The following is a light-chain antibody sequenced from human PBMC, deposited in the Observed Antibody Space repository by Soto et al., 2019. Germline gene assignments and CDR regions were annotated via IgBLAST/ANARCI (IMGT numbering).Light chain of an antibody. CDR3: QQSYSTPT. J-gene: IGKJ1*01. CDR1: QSISRY. V-gene: IGKV1-39*01. CDR2: AAS. Sequence: DIQMTQSPSSLSASVGDRVTITCRASQSISRYLNWYQLKPGKAPKXLIYAASSLQSGVPSRFSGIGSGTYFTLTISSMKPEFFATDYCQQSYSTPTFGQGTKVDNK.